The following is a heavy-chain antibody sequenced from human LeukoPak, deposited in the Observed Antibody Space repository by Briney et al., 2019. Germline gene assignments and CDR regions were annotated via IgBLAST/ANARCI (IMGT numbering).Heavy chain of an antibody. CDR1: GYTFTGNY. J-gene: IGHJ4*02. CDR2: INPDSGGT. Sequence: GASVKVSCKASGYTFTGNYIHWVRQAPGQGLEWMGWINPDSGGTNHAQKIQGRVTMTRDTSISTAYTELSSLRSDDTAVYYCASTPDIARGGYFFDYWGQGTLVTVSS. V-gene: IGHV1-2*02. CDR3: ASTPDIARGGYFFDY. D-gene: IGHD5-18*01.